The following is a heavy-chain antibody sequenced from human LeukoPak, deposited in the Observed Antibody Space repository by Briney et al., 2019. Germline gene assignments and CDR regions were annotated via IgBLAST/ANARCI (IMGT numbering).Heavy chain of an antibody. J-gene: IGHJ6*03. CDR3: ARHSFGGVGYCYYMDV. CDR1: GGSMSSYY. CDR2: IYDSGST. V-gene: IGHV4-59*08. Sequence: ASETLSLACTVSGGSMSSYYWSWIRQPPGKGLEWIGYIYDSGSTNYNPSLKSRVTISVDTSKKQFSLKLSSVTAADTAVYYCARHSFGGVGYCYYMDVWGKGTTVTVSS. D-gene: IGHD3-10*01.